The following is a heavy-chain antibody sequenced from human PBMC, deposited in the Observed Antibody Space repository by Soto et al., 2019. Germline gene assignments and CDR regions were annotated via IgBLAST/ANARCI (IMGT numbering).Heavy chain of an antibody. J-gene: IGHJ6*02. Sequence: EVQLVESGGGLVQPGGSLRLSCAASGFTFSSYEMNWVRQAPGKGLEWVSYISSSGSTIYYADSVKGRFTISRDNAKNSLYLQMNSLRAEDTAVYYCAREGGDMITFGGVIVNIYYGMDVWGQVTTVTVSS. CDR3: AREGGDMITFGGVIVNIYYGMDV. CDR1: GFTFSSYE. D-gene: IGHD3-16*02. V-gene: IGHV3-48*03. CDR2: ISSSGSTI.